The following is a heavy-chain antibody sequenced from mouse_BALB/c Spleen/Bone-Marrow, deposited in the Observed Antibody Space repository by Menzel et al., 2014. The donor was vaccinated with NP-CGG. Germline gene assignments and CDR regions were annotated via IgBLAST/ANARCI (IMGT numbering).Heavy chain of an antibody. D-gene: IGHD2-3*01. CDR1: GFDFSTYW. Sequence: EVKLLESGGGLVQPGRSLKLSCAASGFDFSTYWMSWVRQAPGKGLEWIGEINPDSNTINYTPSLKDKFIISRDNAKNTLYLQMSRVNSEDTALYYCARLGYYGWSAYWGKGLWSLSLQ. CDR2: INPDSNTI. J-gene: IGHJ3*01. CDR3: ARLGYYGWSAY. V-gene: IGHV4-1*02.